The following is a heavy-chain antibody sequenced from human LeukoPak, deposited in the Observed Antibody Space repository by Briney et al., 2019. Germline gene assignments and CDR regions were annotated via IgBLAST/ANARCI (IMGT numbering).Heavy chain of an antibody. V-gene: IGHV4-30-4*01. CDR3: ARVGSAMADFDY. Sequence: QTXSLTCTVSGGSISSGDYYWSWIRQPXGKGLEWIGYIYYSGSTYYNPSLKSRVTISVDTSRNQFSLKLSSVTAADTAVYYCARVGSAMADFDYWGQGTLVTVSS. CDR1: GGSISSGDYY. D-gene: IGHD5-18*01. CDR2: IYYSGST. J-gene: IGHJ4*02.